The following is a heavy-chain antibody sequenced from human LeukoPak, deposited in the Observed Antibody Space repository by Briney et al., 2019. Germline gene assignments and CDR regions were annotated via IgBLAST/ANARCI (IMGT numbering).Heavy chain of an antibody. V-gene: IGHV3-64*01. CDR2: ISSNGGST. J-gene: IGHJ3*02. CDR1: GFTFSSYA. CDR3: ARDSGANVLTNAFDI. D-gene: IGHD3-10*01. Sequence: PGGSLRLSCAASGFTFSSYAMHWVRQAPGKGLEYVSAISSNGGSTYYANSVKGRFTISRDNSKNTLYLQMGSLRAEDMAVYYCARDSGANVLTNAFDIWGQGTMVTVSS.